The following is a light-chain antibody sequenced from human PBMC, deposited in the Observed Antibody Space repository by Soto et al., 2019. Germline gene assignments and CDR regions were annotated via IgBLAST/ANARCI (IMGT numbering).Light chain of an antibody. CDR3: QHYDHWPYT. J-gene: IGKJ2*01. V-gene: IGKV3-15*01. Sequence: DIVMTQSPATLSVSPGEGATLSCRASQRIGSNLAWYQQKPGQAPRLLIYTSSTRATGVPARFSGSGSGTQFTLTISSLQSEDFALYYCQHYDHWPYTFGQGTRLEIK. CDR1: QRIGSN. CDR2: TSS.